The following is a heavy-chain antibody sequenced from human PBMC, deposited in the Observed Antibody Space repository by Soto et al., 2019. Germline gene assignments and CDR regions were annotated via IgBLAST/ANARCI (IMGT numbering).Heavy chain of an antibody. J-gene: IGHJ3*02. V-gene: IGHV3-15*01. CDR1: GFPIRNAW. CDR2: IKSKTDGGTT. CDR3: TTRNIPDAFDI. Sequence: PGVSLRLSSAASGFPIRNAWMSWVRQAPGKGLEWVGRIKSKTDGGTTDYAAPVKGRFTISRDDSKNTLYLQMNSLKTEDTAVYYCTTRNIPDAFDIWGQGTMVTVSS.